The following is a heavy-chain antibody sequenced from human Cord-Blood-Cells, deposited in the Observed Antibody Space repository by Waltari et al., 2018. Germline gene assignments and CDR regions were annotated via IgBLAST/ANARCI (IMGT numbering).Heavy chain of an antibody. V-gene: IGHV1-18*01. J-gene: IGHJ4*02. CDR1: GYTFTTPG. Sequence: QVQLVQSGAEVKKPGASVKPSCKASGYTFTTPGSSWARPAPGQGLEWMGWISAYNGNTNYAQKLQGRVNMTTDTSTSTAYMELRSLRSDDTAVYYCARVSVGGYGDFDYWGQGTLVTVSS. CDR2: ISAYNGNT. CDR3: ARVSVGGYGDFDY. D-gene: IGHD1-26*01.